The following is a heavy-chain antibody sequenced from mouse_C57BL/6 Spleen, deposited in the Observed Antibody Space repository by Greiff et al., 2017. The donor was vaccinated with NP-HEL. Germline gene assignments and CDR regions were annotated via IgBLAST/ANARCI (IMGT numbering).Heavy chain of an antibody. D-gene: IGHD4-1*01. CDR2: IYPGDGDT. J-gene: IGHJ4*01. CDR3: ARGDWDGYAMDY. Sequence: QVQLKESGAELVKPGASVKISCKASGYAFSSYWMNWVKQRPGKGLEWIGQIYPGDGDTNYNGKFKGKATLTADKSSSTAYMQLSSLTSEDSAVYFCARGDWDGYAMDYWGQGTSVTVSS. CDR1: GYAFSSYW. V-gene: IGHV1-80*01.